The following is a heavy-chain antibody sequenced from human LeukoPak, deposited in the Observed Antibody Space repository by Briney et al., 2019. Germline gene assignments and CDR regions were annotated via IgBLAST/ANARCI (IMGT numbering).Heavy chain of an antibody. Sequence: AGGSLRLSCAVSGFSINNYWMTWYRQPPGKGLECVAHIKGDASEKHYVDSVKGRFTISRDNAENSLYLQMNSLRAEDTAVYYCARQAGVTWGQGTLVTVSS. V-gene: IGHV3-7*01. J-gene: IGHJ5*02. CDR1: GFSINNYW. CDR3: ARQAGVT. D-gene: IGHD6-19*01. CDR2: IKGDASEK.